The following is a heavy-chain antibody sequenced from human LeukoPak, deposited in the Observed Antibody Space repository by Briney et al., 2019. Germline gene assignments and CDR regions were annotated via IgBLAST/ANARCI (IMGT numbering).Heavy chain of an antibody. CDR2: IYHTGST. Sequence: SETLSLTCSVSGVPIRTYYWTWFRQPPGKGLEWIGYIYHTGSTNYNPSLKSRVTLSIDTSRSQFSLRLTSVTAADTAVYYCARTIAAAGSWADYWGQGTLVTVSS. CDR1: GVPIRTYY. CDR3: ARTIAAAGSWADY. J-gene: IGHJ4*02. V-gene: IGHV4-59*08. D-gene: IGHD6-13*01.